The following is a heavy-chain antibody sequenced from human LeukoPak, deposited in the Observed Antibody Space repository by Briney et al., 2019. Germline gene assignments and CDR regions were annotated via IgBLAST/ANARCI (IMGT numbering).Heavy chain of an antibody. CDR2: ISGSGGST. CDR1: GFTFSSYA. D-gene: IGHD6-13*01. V-gene: IGHV3-23*01. CDR3: AKDLGAAAGTGLFDY. J-gene: IGHJ4*02. Sequence: PGKSLRLSCAASGFTFSSYAMSWVRQAPGKGLEWVSAISGSGGSTYYADSVKGRFTISRDNSKNTLYLQMNSLRAEDTAVYYCAKDLGAAAGTGLFDYWGQGTLVTVSS.